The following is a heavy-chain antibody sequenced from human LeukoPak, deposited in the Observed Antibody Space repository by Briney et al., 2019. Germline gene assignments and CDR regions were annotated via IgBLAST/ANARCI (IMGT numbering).Heavy chain of an antibody. CDR1: GYTFTGYY. V-gene: IGHV1-2*02. D-gene: IGHD3-22*01. CDR3: ARGPYYYDSSGYYYGLKNWFDP. J-gene: IGHJ5*02. Sequence: ASVKVSCKASGYTFTGYYMHWVRQAPGQGLEWMGWINPNSGGTNYAQKFQGRVTMTRDTSISTAYMELSRLRSDDTAVYYCARGPYYYDSSGYYYGLKNWFDPWGQGTLVTVSS. CDR2: INPNSGGT.